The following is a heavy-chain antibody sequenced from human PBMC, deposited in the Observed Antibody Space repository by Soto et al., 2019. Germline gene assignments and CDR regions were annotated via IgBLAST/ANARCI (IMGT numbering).Heavy chain of an antibody. Sequence: PSETLSLTCTVSGGSISSSSYYWGWIRQPPGKGLEWIGRIYYSGSTYYNPSLKSRVTISVDTSKNQFSLILSSVTAAVTAVYYFARSNRLGMDGWGQGTTVTVSS. CDR1: GGSISSSSYY. D-gene: IGHD6-25*01. J-gene: IGHJ6*02. CDR3: ARSNRLGMDG. CDR2: IYYSGST. V-gene: IGHV4-39*01.